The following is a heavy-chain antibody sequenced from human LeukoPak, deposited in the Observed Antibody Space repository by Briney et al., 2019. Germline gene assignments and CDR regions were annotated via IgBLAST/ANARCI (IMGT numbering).Heavy chain of an antibody. CDR3: ARVDWEDIVVVSAAKNAFDI. J-gene: IGHJ3*02. D-gene: IGHD2-2*01. CDR1: GDSISSGDYY. CDR2: IYYSGST. V-gene: IGHV4-30-4*08. Sequence: SETLSLTCTVSGDSISSGDYYWSWIRQPPGKGLEWIGYIYYSGSTYYNPSLKSRVTISVDTSKNQFSLKLSSVIAADTAVYYCARVDWEDIVVVSAAKNAFDIWGQGTMVTVSS.